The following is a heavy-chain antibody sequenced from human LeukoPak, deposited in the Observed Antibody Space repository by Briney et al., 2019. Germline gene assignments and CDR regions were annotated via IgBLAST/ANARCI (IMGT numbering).Heavy chain of an antibody. V-gene: IGHV1-18*04. CDR3: ARDRAGNYYDSSGYYYVAPCDY. J-gene: IGHJ4*02. Sequence: ASVKVSCKASGYTFTGYYMHWVRQAPGQGLEWMGWISAYNGNTNYAQKLQGRVTMTTDTSTSTAYMELRSLRSDDTAVYYCARDRAGNYYDSSGYYYVAPCDYWGQGTLVTVSS. CDR2: ISAYNGNT. D-gene: IGHD3-22*01. CDR1: GYTFTGYY.